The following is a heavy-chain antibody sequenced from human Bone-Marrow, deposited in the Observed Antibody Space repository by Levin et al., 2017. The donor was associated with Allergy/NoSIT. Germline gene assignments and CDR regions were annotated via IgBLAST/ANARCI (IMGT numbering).Heavy chain of an antibody. J-gene: IGHJ4*02. CDR3: ARAPPSYGDYAAFGY. V-gene: IGHV3-30-3*01. CDR2: ISYDGSNK. D-gene: IGHD4-17*01. Sequence: QPGGSLRLSCAASGFTFSSYAMHWVRQAPGKGLEWVAVISYDGSNKYYADSVKGRFTISRDNSKNTLYLQMNSLRAEDTAVYYCARAPPSYGDYAAFGYWGQGTLVTVSS. CDR1: GFTFSSYA.